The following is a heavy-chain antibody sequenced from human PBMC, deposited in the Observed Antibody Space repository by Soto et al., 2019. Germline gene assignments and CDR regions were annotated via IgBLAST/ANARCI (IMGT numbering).Heavy chain of an antibody. CDR3: ARRPPITMVRGVIINNWFDP. CDR2: ISAYNGNT. Sequence: ASVKVSCKASGYTFTSYGISWVRQAPGQGLEWMGWISAYNGNTNYAQKLQGRVTMTTDTSTSTAYMELRSLRSDDTAVYYCARRPPITMVRGVIINNWFDPWGQGTLVTVSP. V-gene: IGHV1-18*01. D-gene: IGHD3-10*01. CDR1: GYTFTSYG. J-gene: IGHJ5*02.